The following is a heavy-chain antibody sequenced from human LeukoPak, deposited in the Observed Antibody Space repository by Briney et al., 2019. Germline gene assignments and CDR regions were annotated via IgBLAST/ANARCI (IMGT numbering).Heavy chain of an antibody. CDR1: GFIFNSYA. V-gene: IGHV3-30-3*01. Sequence: GGSLRLSCAASGFIFNSYAMHWARQAPGKGLEWVAVISYDGSNKDYADSVKGRFTISRDKSKNTLYLQMNSLRPDDTAVYYCARALDSSGWNGRDYWGQGTLVTVSS. J-gene: IGHJ4*02. D-gene: IGHD6-19*01. CDR2: ISYDGSNK. CDR3: ARALDSSGWNGRDY.